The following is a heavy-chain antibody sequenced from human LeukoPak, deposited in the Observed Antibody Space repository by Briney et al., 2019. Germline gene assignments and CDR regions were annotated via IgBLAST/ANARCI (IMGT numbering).Heavy chain of an antibody. CDR1: GGSFSGYY. D-gene: IGHD3-10*01. CDR3: ANRGVGGDGVNY. J-gene: IGHJ4*02. Sequence: TPSETLSLTCAVYGGSFSGYYWSWIRQPPGKGLEWIGEINHSGSTNYNPSLKSRVTISVDTSKNQFSLKLSSVTAADTAVYYCANRGVGGDGVNYWGQGTLVTVSS. V-gene: IGHV4-34*01. CDR2: INHSGST.